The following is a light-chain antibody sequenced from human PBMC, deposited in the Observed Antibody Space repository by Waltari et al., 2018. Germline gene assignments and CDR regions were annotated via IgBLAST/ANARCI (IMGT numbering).Light chain of an antibody. CDR2: GTS. J-gene: IGKJ3*01. V-gene: IGKV3-20*01. CDR3: QQYGTSQFT. Sequence: ENVLTQSPGILSLSPGERATLSCRASQSVRSNYLAWYQQKPGQAPRLLIYGTSSRATGIPDRFSGSGSGTDFTLTISRLEPEDFAVYYCQQYGTSQFTFGPGTKVDIK. CDR1: QSVRSNY.